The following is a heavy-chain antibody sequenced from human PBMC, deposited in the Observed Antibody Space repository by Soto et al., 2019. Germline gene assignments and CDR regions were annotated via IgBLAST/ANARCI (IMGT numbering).Heavy chain of an antibody. CDR1: GDSISSGSYY. V-gene: IGHV4-31*03. J-gene: IGHJ5*02. CDR2: MYYSGST. Sequence: SETLSLTCTVSGDSISSGSYYWNWIRQHPGKGLEWIGYMYYSGSTHYNPSLKSRITISRDNAKNSVYLQMNSLRVEDTAVYYCAREGGFDWFYPWGQGTLVTVSS. CDR3: AREGGFDWFYP.